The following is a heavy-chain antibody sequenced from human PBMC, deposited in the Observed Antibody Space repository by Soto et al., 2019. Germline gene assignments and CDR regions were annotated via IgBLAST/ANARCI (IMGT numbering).Heavy chain of an antibody. CDR1: GYTFTSYY. J-gene: IGHJ6*02. Sequence: ASVKVSCKASGYTFTSYYMHWVRQAPGQGLEWMGIINPSGGSTSYAQKFQGRVTMTRDTPTSTVYMELSSLRSEDTAVYYCARDLSPPSSYGYSYYYGTYAMDVWGQGTTVTVSS. V-gene: IGHV1-46*01. CDR2: INPSGGST. D-gene: IGHD5-18*01. CDR3: ARDLSPPSSYGYSYYYGTYAMDV.